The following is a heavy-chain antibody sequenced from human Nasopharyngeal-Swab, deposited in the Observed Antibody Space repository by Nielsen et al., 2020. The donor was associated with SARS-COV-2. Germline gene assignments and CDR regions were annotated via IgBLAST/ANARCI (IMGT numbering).Heavy chain of an antibody. J-gene: IGHJ3*02. V-gene: IGHV3-48*04. D-gene: IGHD3-10*01. CDR3: ARGNYYGSGSYYTPDAFDI. CDR2: ISSSSSTI. Sequence: VRQMPGKGLEWVSYISSSSSTIYYADSVKGRFTISRDNAKNTLYLQMNSLRAEDTAVYYCARGNYYGSGSYYTPDAFDIWGQGTMVTVSS.